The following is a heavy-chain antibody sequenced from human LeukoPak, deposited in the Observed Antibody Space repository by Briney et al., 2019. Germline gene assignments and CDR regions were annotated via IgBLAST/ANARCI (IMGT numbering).Heavy chain of an antibody. CDR3: AKDLSPIAVAGTNAALDY. CDR1: GFTFSSYA. D-gene: IGHD6-19*01. CDR2: ISYDGSNK. J-gene: IGHJ4*02. Sequence: GGSLRLSCAASGFTFSSYAMHWVRQAPGKGLEWVAVISYDGSNKYYADSVKGRFTISRDNSKNTLYLQMNSLRAEDTAVYYCAKDLSPIAVAGTNAALDYWGQGTLVTVSS. V-gene: IGHV3-30*04.